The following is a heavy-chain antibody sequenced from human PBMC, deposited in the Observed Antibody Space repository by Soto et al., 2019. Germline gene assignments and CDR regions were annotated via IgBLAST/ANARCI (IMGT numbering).Heavy chain of an antibody. CDR1: GFSFKNYG. CDR2: IWFDGSNR. D-gene: IGHD3-10*01. Sequence: QVQLVESGGGVVQAGKSLRLSCAASGFSFKNYGMHWVRQAPGKGLEWVAVIWFDGSNRLFADSVKGRFTISRDDSKNTVDLQMNSLRVEDTAVYDCAREGFDHDFGSESYYHPFDYWGQGIPVTVST. V-gene: IGHV3-33*01. J-gene: IGHJ4*02. CDR3: AREGFDHDFGSESYYHPFDY.